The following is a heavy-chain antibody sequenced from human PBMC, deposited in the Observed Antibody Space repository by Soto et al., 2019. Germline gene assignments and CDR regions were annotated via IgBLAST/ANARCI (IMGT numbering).Heavy chain of an antibody. V-gene: IGHV4-34*01. CDR3: ARGGPWSGYYTLYNWFDT. J-gene: IGHJ5*02. CDR1: GGSFSGYY. Sequence: SETLSLTCAVYGGSFSGYYWSWIRQPPGKGLEWIGEINHSGSTNYNPSLKSRVTISVDTSKNQFSLKLSSVTAADTAVYYCARGGPWSGYYTLYNWFDTWGQGTLVTVSS. D-gene: IGHD3-3*01. CDR2: INHSGST.